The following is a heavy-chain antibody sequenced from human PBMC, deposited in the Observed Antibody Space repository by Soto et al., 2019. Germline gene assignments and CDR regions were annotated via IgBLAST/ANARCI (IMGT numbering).Heavy chain of an antibody. V-gene: IGHV3-66*01. CDR3: GRGATDDGDSPYRYFDL. D-gene: IGHD4-17*01. Sequence: GGSLRLSCAASGFTVSHNYLSWVRQAPGKGLEWVSIIYSGGITYYADSVKGRFTISRDNSKNTLYLQMNSLRPEDTAVYYCGRGATDDGDSPYRYFDLWGRGTLVTVSS. CDR1: GFTVSHNY. CDR2: IYSGGIT. J-gene: IGHJ2*01.